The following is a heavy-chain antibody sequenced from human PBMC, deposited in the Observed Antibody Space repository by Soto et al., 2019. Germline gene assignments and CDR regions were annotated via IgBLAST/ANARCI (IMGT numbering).Heavy chain of an antibody. CDR2: IYPGDSDT. Sequence: GESLKISCKGSGYIFTSYWIGWVRQMPGKGLEWLGIIYPGDSDTRYSPSFQGQVTISADQSISTPYLQCSSLKGSHTALYYCAIHVAYGSGGSCYWGCFVPWDQGTLVTVSS. CDR1: GYIFTSYW. J-gene: IGHJ5*02. CDR3: AIHVAYGSGGSCYWGCFVP. D-gene: IGHD2-15*01. V-gene: IGHV5-51*01.